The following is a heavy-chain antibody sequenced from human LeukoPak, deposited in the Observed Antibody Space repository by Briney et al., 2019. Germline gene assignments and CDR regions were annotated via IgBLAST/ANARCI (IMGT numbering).Heavy chain of an antibody. CDR2: ISGSGGST. Sequence: GGSLRLSCAASGFTFSSYSMNWVRQAPGKGLEWVSAISGSGGSTYYADSVKGRFTISRDNSKNTLYLQMNSLRAEDTAVYYCAKVVSDDSSGPFDYWGQGTLVTVSS. J-gene: IGHJ4*02. V-gene: IGHV3-23*01. D-gene: IGHD3-22*01. CDR1: GFTFSSYS. CDR3: AKVVSDDSSGPFDY.